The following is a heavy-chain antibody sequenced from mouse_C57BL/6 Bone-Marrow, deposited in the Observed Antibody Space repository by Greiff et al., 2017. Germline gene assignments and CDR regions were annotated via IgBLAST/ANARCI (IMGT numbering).Heavy chain of an antibody. CDR2: INPYNGGT. CDR1: GYTFTDYY. D-gene: IGHD2-2*01. Sequence: VQLQQSGPVLVKPGASVKMSCKASGYTFTDYYMNWVKQSHGKSLEWIGVINPYNGGTSYNQKFKGKATLTVDKSSSTAYMELNSLTSEDAAVYYYAGSGWLRQGGFDYWGQGTLVTVSA. CDR3: AGSGWLRQGGFDY. J-gene: IGHJ3*01. V-gene: IGHV1-19*01.